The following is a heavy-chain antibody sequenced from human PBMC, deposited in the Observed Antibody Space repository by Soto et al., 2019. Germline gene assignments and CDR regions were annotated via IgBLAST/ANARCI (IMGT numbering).Heavy chain of an antibody. CDR2: INPSGGST. CDR1: GYTFTSYY. CDR3: ARESAVAALDP. Sequence: GASVKVSCKASGYTFTSYYMHWVRQAPGQGLEWMGIINPSGGSTSYAQKFQGRVTMTTDTSTSTAYMELRSLRSDDTAVYYCARESAVAALDPWGQGTLVTVSS. D-gene: IGHD6-19*01. V-gene: IGHV1-46*01. J-gene: IGHJ5*02.